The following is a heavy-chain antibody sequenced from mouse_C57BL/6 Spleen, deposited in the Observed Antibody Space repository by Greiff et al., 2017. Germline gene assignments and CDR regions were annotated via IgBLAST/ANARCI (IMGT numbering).Heavy chain of an antibody. CDR2: INPSSGYT. CDR3: AGSEDGYYDAWYAY. J-gene: IGHJ3*01. D-gene: IGHD2-3*01. Sequence: VKLQESGAELVKPGASVKLSCKASGYTFTSYWMHWVKQRPGQGLEWIGYINPSSGYTKYTQKFKDKATLTADKSSSTAYMQLSSLTYEDCAVYYCAGSEDGYYDAWYAYWGQGTLVTVSA. V-gene: IGHV1-7*01. CDR1: GYTFTSYW.